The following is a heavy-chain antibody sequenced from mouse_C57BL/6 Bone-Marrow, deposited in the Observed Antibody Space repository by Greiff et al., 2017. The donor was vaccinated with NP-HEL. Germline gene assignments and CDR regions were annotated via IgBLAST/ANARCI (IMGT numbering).Heavy chain of an antibody. CDR3: ARRYYGSSYAMDY. V-gene: IGHV1-22*01. CDR2: INPNNGGT. Sequence: EVQLQQSGPELVKPGASVKMSCKASGYTFTDYNMHWVKQSHGKSLEWIGYINPNNGGTSYNQKFKGKATLTVNKSSSTAYMELRSLTSEDSAVYYCARRYYGSSYAMDYWGQGTSVTVSS. J-gene: IGHJ4*01. CDR1: GYTFTDYN. D-gene: IGHD1-1*01.